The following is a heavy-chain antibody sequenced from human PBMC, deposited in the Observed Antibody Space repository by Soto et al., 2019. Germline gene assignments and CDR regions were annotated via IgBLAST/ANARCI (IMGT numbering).Heavy chain of an antibody. D-gene: IGHD6-6*01. V-gene: IGHV3-23*01. Sequence: GGSLRLSCVTSRFSFNTFAMSWVRQAPGKGLEWVSAINGGGENTYYADSVKGRFTISRDNSKNSLYLQMNSLRAEDTAVYYCARDLGIAARPYYSDYWGPGPLVTVSS. CDR3: ARDLGIAARPYYSDY. CDR2: INGGGENT. J-gene: IGHJ4*02. CDR1: RFSFNTFA.